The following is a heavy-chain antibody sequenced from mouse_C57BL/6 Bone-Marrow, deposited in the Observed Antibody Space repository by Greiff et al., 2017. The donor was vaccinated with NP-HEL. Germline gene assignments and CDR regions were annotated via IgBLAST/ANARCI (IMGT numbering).Heavy chain of an antibody. CDR3: ANYL. D-gene: IGHD1-1*01. Sequence: QVQLQQPGAELVKPGASVKLSCKASGYTFTSYWMQWVKQRPGQGLEWIGEIDPSDSYTNYNQKFKGKATLTVDTSSSTAYMQLSSLTSEDSAVYYCANYLWGTGTTVTVSS. CDR2: IDPSDSYT. J-gene: IGHJ1*03. V-gene: IGHV1-50*01. CDR1: GYTFTSYW.